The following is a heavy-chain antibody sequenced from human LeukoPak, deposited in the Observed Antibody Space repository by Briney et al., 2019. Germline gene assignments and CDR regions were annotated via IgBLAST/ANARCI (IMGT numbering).Heavy chain of an antibody. CDR2: ITGSGGTT. J-gene: IGHJ6*03. Sequence: GGSLRLSCAASGFTFSSYGMSWVRQAPGKGLEWVSAITGSGGTTYYADSVKGRFTISRDNSKNTLYMQMNSLRAEDTAVYYCAKAHSSSSSSYYYMDVWGKGTTVTVSS. D-gene: IGHD6-13*01. CDR1: GFTFSSYG. V-gene: IGHV3-23*01. CDR3: AKAHSSSSSSYYYMDV.